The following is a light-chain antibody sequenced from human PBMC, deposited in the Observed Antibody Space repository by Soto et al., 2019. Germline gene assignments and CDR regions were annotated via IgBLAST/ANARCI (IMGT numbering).Light chain of an antibody. CDR3: QQYGSSSGT. CDR2: GAS. Sequence: EIVLTQSPGTLSLSPGERATLSCRASQSVSKNYLAWYQQKPGQAPRLXIYGASNRATGIPARFSGSGAGTEFTLTISRLEHEDVAVYYCQQYGSSSGTFGQGTRLEIK. V-gene: IGKV3-20*01. J-gene: IGKJ5*01. CDR1: QSVSKNY.